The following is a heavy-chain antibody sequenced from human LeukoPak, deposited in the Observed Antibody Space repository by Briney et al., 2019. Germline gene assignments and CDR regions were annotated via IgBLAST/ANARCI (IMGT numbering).Heavy chain of an antibody. J-gene: IGHJ4*02. CDR3: ASSKESLGHIDY. D-gene: IGHD2/OR15-2a*01. Sequence: ASVTGARKASRGTVSRYTISWVRQPPGKGLEWMGGIIPIFGTANYAQKFQGRVTITADKSTSTAYMELSSLRSEDTAVYYCASSKESLGHIDYWGQGTLVTVSS. CDR1: RGTVSRYT. V-gene: IGHV1-69*06. CDR2: IIPIFGTA.